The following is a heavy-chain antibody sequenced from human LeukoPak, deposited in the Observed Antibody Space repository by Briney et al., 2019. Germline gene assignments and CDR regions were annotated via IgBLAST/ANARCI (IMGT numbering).Heavy chain of an antibody. J-gene: IGHJ4*02. Sequence: PGGSLRLSCAASGFTFSSYGMSWVRQAPGKGLEWVSAISGSGGSTYYADSVKGRFTISRDNSKNTLYLQMNSLRAEDTAVYYCAKFGKLIKWELPRFDYWGQGTLVTVSS. CDR2: ISGSGGST. V-gene: IGHV3-23*01. D-gene: IGHD1-26*01. CDR1: GFTFSSYG. CDR3: AKFGKLIKWELPRFDY.